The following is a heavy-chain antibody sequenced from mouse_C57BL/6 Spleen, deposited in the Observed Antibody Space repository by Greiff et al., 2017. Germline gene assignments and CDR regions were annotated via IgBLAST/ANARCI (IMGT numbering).Heavy chain of an antibody. CDR1: GYAFTNYL. V-gene: IGHV1-54*01. CDR2: INPGSGGT. Sequence: QVHVKQSGAELVRPGTSVKVSCKASGYAFTNYLIEWVKQRPGQGLEWIGVINPGSGGTNYNEKFKGKATLTADKTSSTDYMQLSSLKSEDSAVYICARGNYYFDYWGQGTTRTVSS. J-gene: IGHJ2*01. CDR3: ARGNYYFDY.